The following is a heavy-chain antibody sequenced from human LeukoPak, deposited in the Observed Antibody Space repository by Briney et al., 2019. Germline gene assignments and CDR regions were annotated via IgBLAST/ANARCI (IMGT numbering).Heavy chain of an antibody. Sequence: PGGSLRLSCAASGFTFSSYEMNWVRQAPGKGLKWVSYISISGASIYYADSVRGRFSISRDNAKNSLYLQMNSLRADDTAFYYCARGRSDSGGRIDYWGQGTLVTVSS. CDR2: ISISGASI. CDR1: GFTFSSYE. V-gene: IGHV3-48*03. D-gene: IGHD4-23*01. J-gene: IGHJ4*02. CDR3: ARGRSDSGGRIDY.